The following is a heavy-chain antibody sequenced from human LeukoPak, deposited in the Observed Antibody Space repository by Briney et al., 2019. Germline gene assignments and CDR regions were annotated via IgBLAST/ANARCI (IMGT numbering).Heavy chain of an antibody. CDR3: TTNDAFDI. CDR2: IKTKTGGGTT. V-gene: IGHV3-15*01. Sequence: GGSLRPSCAASGFTFSNAWMNWVRQAPGKGLGWVGRIKTKTGGGTTDYAAPVKGRFTISREDSKNTLFLQMNSLKPEDTAVYYCTTNDAFDIWGQGTMVTVSS. CDR1: GFTFSNAW. J-gene: IGHJ3*02.